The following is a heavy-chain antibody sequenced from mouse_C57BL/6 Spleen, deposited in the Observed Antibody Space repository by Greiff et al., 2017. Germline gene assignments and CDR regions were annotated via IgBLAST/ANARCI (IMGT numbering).Heavy chain of an antibody. CDR3: TRLGGLVGDV. J-gene: IGHJ1*01. V-gene: IGHV5-17*01. Sequence: EVMLVESGGGLVKPGGSLKLSCAASGFTFSDYGMHWVRQAPEKGLVWVAYISSGSSTIYYADTVKGRCTISRDNAKNTLFLQMTSLRSEDTAVYYCTRLGGLVGDVWDAGSTVTVYS. CDR2: ISSGSSTI. D-gene: IGHD1-1*02. CDR1: GFTFSDYG.